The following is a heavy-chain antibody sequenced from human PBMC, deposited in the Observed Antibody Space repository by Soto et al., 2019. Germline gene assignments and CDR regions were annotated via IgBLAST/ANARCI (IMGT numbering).Heavy chain of an antibody. J-gene: IGHJ4*02. CDR1: GGSVSNKTYY. CDR2: VYYSGTT. D-gene: IGHD4-17*01. CDR3: ARTTAVPNTLRSRYFFDY. V-gene: IGHV4-61*01. Sequence: SETLSLTCSVSGGSVSNKTYYWSWIRQPPGKRLEWIGYVYYSGTTNYNPSLKSRVTISVDMSKNQFSLRLSSVTAADTALDHCARTTAVPNTLRSRYFFDYWGQGTLVTVSS.